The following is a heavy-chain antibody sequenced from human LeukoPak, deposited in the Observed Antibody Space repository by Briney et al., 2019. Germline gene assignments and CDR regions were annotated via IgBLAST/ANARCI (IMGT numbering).Heavy chain of an antibody. Sequence: GRSLRLSCAASGFTFSSYAMHWVRQAPCKGLEWVAVISYDGSNKYYADSVKGRFTISRDNSKNTLYLQMISLRAEDTAVYYCARAGIAATSDWFDPWGQGTLVTVSS. J-gene: IGHJ5*02. CDR1: GFTFSSYA. CDR2: ISYDGSNK. CDR3: ARAGIAATSDWFDP. D-gene: IGHD6-13*01. V-gene: IGHV3-30-3*01.